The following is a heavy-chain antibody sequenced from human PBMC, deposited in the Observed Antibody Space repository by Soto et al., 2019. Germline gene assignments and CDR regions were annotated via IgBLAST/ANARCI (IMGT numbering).Heavy chain of an antibody. Sequence: QVQLVQSGAEVKKPGSSVKVSCTASGGTVSNYAITWVRQAPVQGLDWLGRIIPIFGTTGYAQECQGRVTITADETTTTAYMELSSLRSDDTAVYYCAKDGGRVGYLGNCFDPWGQGTLVTVSS. J-gene: IGHJ5*02. CDR2: IIPIFGTT. V-gene: IGHV1-69*15. CDR1: GGTVSNYA. CDR3: AKDGGRVGYLGNCFDP. D-gene: IGHD1-26*01.